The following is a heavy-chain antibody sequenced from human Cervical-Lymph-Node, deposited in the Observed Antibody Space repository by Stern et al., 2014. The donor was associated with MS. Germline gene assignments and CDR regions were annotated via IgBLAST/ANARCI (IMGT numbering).Heavy chain of an antibody. V-gene: IGHV7-4-1*02. J-gene: IGHJ4*02. D-gene: IGHD2-2*01. CDR2: INRKPGNS. CDR1: GYTFARNA. CDR3: ARVKPAAILDY. Sequence: QVPLVQSGSELKKPGASVKVSCKASGYTFARNALNWVRQAPGQRLECMGWINRKPGNSTFAQGFRGRFVLSLDTSVSTAYLQISSLKAEDTAVYYCARVKPAAILDYWGQGTLVTVSS.